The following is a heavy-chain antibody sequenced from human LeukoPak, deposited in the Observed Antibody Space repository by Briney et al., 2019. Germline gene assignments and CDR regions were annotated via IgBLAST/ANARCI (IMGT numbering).Heavy chain of an antibody. D-gene: IGHD2-2*01. CDR1: GYSLTTYS. Sequence: ASVKVSCKASGYSLTTYSLSWVRQAPGQGLEWMGWINPYNGNTNYAQKVQGKFTMTTDTSTSTAYMELRSLRSDDTAVYYCARDCSSTGCQLFDYWGQGTPVIVSS. CDR3: ARDCSSTGCQLFDY. CDR2: INPYNGNT. J-gene: IGHJ4*02. V-gene: IGHV1-18*01.